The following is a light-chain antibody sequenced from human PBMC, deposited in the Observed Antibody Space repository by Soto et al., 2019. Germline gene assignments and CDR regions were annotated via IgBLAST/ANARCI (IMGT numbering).Light chain of an antibody. CDR3: AAWDDSLNGPV. J-gene: IGLJ2*01. V-gene: IGLV1-44*01. CDR2: SNN. Sequence: QSVLTQPPSASGTPGQRVTISCSGSSSNIGSNTVNWYQQLPGTAPKLLIYSNNQRPSGVPDRFSGSKSGTSASLAISGLQSGDEADYYCAAWDDSLNGPVFGRGTKLTVL. CDR1: SSNIGSNT.